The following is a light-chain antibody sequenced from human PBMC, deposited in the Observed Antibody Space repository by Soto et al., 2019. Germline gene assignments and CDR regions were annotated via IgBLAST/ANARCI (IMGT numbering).Light chain of an antibody. CDR3: QQYAGSPRT. V-gene: IGKV1-39*01. CDR1: QTVSTY. J-gene: IGKJ1*01. CDR2: AAS. Sequence: DILMTQSPSSLSASIGDRVTISCRTSQTVSTYLNWYQHKPGRGPTLLIYAASSLQSGVPSRFTGSGSGTDFTLTINRVEPEDFAVYFCQQYAGSPRTFGQGTKVDIK.